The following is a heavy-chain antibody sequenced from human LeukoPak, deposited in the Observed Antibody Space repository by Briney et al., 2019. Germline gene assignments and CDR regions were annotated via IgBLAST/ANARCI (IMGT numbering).Heavy chain of an antibody. CDR3: ARDRDCSSTSCYIGVFDY. J-gene: IGHJ4*02. CDR2: ISSSSSYI. Sequence: PGRSLRLSCAASGFTFDDYAMNWVRQAPGKGLEWVSSISSSSSYIYYADSVKGRFTISRDNAKNSLYLQMNSLRAEDTAVYYCARDRDCSSTSCYIGVFDYWGQGTLVTVSS. V-gene: IGHV3-21*01. CDR1: GFTFDDYA. D-gene: IGHD2-2*02.